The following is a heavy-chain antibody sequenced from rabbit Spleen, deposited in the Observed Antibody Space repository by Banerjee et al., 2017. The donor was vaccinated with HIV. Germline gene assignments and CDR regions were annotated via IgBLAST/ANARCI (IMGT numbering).Heavy chain of an antibody. D-gene: IGHD6-1*01. CDR2: ISGNAVAT. V-gene: IGHV1S45*01. CDR3: ARDPWGGWLNYGYALEL. Sequence: QEQLEESGGDLVKPGASLTLTCTASGFSFSSGYHMCWVRQAPGKGLEWIGCISGNAVATYYASWAKGRFTISKTSLTTVTLQMTSLTAADTATYFCARDPWGGWLNYGYALELWGQGTLVTVS. J-gene: IGHJ4*01. CDR1: GFSFSSGYH.